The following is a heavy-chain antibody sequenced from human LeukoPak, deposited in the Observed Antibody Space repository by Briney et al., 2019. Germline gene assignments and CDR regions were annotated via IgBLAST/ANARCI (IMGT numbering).Heavy chain of an antibody. J-gene: IGHJ5*02. D-gene: IGHD3-3*01. CDR3: ARGCYDFWSGYSPFDP. V-gene: IGHV4-34*01. Sequence: SETLSLTCAVYGGSFSGYYWSWIRQPPGKGLEWIGEINHSGSTNYNPSLKSRVTISVDTSKNQFSLKLSSVTAADTAVYYCARGCYDFWSGYSPFDPWGQGTLVTVSS. CDR2: INHSGST. CDR1: GGSFSGYY.